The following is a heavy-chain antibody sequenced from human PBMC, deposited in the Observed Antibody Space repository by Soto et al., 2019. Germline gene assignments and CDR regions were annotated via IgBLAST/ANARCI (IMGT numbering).Heavy chain of an antibody. Sequence: EVQLVETGGGLIQPGGSLRLSCAASGFTVSSNYMSWVRQAPGKGLEWVSVIYSGGSTYYADSVKGRFTISRDNSKNKLYHQMNRLRAEERAVDYCSRDSPYSSSSRDYYYYGMDVWGQGTTVTVSS. V-gene: IGHV3-53*02. CDR1: GFTVSSNY. CDR3: SRDSPYSSSSRDYYYYGMDV. CDR2: IYSGGST. D-gene: IGHD6-6*01. J-gene: IGHJ6*02.